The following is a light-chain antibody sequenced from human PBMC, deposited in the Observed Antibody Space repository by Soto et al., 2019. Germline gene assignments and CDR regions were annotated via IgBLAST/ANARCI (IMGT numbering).Light chain of an antibody. J-gene: IGLJ2*01. CDR3: SSYAGSNNVV. CDR1: SSDVGAYNY. V-gene: IGLV2-8*01. Sequence: QSALTQPPSASGSPGQSVTISCTGTSSDVGAYNYVSWYQQHPGKAPKLMIYEVSKRPSGVPDRFSGSKSGNTASLTVSGLQVEDEADYYCSSYAGSNNVVFGGGTKVTVL. CDR2: EVS.